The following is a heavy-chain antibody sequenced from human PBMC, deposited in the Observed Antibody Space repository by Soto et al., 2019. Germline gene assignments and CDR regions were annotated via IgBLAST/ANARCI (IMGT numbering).Heavy chain of an antibody. J-gene: IGHJ6*03. D-gene: IGHD6-13*01. CDR1: GFTFSSYS. CDR3: ARARTPEIAAAGNQYYMDV. Sequence: GGSLRLSCAASGFTFSSYSMNWVRQAPGKGLEWVSSISSSSSYIYYADSVKGRFTISRDNAKNSLYLQMNSLRAEDTAVYYCARARTPEIAAAGNQYYMDVWGKGTTVTVSS. V-gene: IGHV3-21*01. CDR2: ISSSSSYI.